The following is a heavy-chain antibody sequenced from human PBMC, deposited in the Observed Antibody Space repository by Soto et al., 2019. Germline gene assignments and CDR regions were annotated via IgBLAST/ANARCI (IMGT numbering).Heavy chain of an antibody. J-gene: IGHJ5*02. CDR3: ARGPIHYDFWSGYPGWFDP. D-gene: IGHD3-3*01. CDR1: GGSFSGYY. CDR2: INHSGST. V-gene: IGHV4-34*01. Sequence: PSETLSLTCAVYGGSFSGYYWSWIRQPPGKGLEWIGEINHSGSTNYNPSLKSRVTISVDTSKNQFSLKLSSVTAADTAVYYCARGPIHYDFWSGYPGWFDPWGQGTLGTVSS.